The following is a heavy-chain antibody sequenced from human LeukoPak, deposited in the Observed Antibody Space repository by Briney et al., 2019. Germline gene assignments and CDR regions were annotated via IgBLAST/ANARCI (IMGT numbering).Heavy chain of an antibody. D-gene: IGHD2-15*01. CDR2: ISPYNGNT. J-gene: IGHJ4*02. Sequence: ASVKVSCKASGYTFTTYGISWVRQAPGQGLEWMGWISPYNGNTNYAQKLQGRVTMATDTSTSTAYMELRSLRSDDTAVYYCARDRAVVVAATDYWGQGTLVTVSS. V-gene: IGHV1-18*01. CDR3: ARDRAVVVAATDY. CDR1: GYTFTTYG.